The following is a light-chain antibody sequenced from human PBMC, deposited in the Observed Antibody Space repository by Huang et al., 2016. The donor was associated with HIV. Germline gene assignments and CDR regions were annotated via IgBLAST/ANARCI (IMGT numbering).Light chain of an antibody. Sequence: EIVMTQSPATLSVSPGERATLSCRASQSVSSNLAWIQRKPGQAPRLLIYGASTRATGIPARFSGSGSGTEFILTISSLQSEDFAVYYCQQYNDWPRTFGQGTKVEIK. CDR3: QQYNDWPRT. J-gene: IGKJ1*01. CDR2: GAS. CDR1: QSVSSN. V-gene: IGKV3-15*01.